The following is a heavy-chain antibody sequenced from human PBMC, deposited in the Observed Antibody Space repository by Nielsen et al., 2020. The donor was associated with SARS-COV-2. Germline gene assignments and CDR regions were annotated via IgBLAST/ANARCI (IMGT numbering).Heavy chain of an antibody. V-gene: IGHV1-8*01. Sequence: ASVKVSCKASGYTFTTYDINWLRPATGQGLEWMGWMTPNNGATGYAQKFQGRVTLTWDTSISTAYMELSSLRSEDTAVYYCTRGVPDFGYWGQGTLVTVSS. J-gene: IGHJ4*02. CDR2: MTPNNGAT. CDR3: TRGVPDFGY. CDR1: GYTFTTYD.